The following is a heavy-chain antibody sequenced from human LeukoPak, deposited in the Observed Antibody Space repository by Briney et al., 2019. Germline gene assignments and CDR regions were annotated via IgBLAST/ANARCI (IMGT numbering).Heavy chain of an antibody. CDR1: GGSFSGYY. V-gene: IGHV4-34*01. Sequence: PSETLSLTCAVYGGSFSGYYWSWIRQPPGKGLEWIGEINHSGSTNYNPSLKSRVTISVDTSKNQFSLKLSSVTAADTAMYYCARDSAGNDYWGQGTLVTVSS. D-gene: IGHD6-13*01. J-gene: IGHJ4*02. CDR3: ARDSAGNDY. CDR2: INHSGST.